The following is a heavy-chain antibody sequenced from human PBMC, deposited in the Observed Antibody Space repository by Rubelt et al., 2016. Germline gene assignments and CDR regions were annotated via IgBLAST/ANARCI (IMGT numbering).Heavy chain of an antibody. CDR2: ITAGDGNT. D-gene: IGHD2-15*01. CDR1: GYTFTSYA. CDR3: ARGDIVVVVAASNPLDY. V-gene: IGHV1-3*01. J-gene: IGHJ4*02. Sequence: QVQLVQSGAEVKKPGASVKVSCKASGYTFTSYAMHWVRQAPGQRLEWVGWITAGDGNTKYSQKFQGRVTITRDTSASTAYMELSSLRSEDTAVYYCARGDIVVVVAASNPLDYWGQGTLVTVSS.